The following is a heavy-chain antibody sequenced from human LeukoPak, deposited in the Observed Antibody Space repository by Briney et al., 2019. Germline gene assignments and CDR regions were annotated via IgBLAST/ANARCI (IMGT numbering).Heavy chain of an antibody. CDR3: AAGGGSYGLDC. CDR2: ISGSDDGT. CDR1: GFTFSTYA. V-gene: IGHV3-23*01. D-gene: IGHD3-16*01. Sequence: GGSLRLSCAASGFTFSTYAMSWVRQIPGKGLEWVSAISGSDDGTYYADSVKGRFTISRDNSRNTLYLQMNTLRAEDTAVYYCAAGGGSYGLDCWGQGTLVTVSS. J-gene: IGHJ4*02.